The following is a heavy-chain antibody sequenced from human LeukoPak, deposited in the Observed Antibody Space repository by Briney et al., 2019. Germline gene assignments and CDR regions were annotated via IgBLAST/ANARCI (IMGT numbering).Heavy chain of an antibody. CDR1: GGSISSSSYY. J-gene: IGHJ6*03. CDR2: IYYSGST. Sequence: SETLSLTCTVSGGSISSSSYYWGWIRQPPGKGLEWIGSIYYSGSTYYNPSLKSRVTISVDTSKNQFSLKLSSVTAADTAVYCCARGITSPAPYYYYYMDVWGKGTTVTVSS. CDR3: ARGITSPAPYYYYYMDV. D-gene: IGHD1-14*01. V-gene: IGHV4-39*07.